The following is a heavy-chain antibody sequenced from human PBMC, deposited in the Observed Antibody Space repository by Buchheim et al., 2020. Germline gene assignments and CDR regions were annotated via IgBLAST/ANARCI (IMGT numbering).Heavy chain of an antibody. J-gene: IGHJ4*02. CDR3: AREQAHCGGDWNDY. D-gene: IGHD2-21*01. Sequence: EVQLVESGGGLVQPGGSLRLSCMASGFTFSSYEMNWVRQAPGKGLEWVSYISSSESTVYYADSVKGRFTISRDNAKNSLYLQMGSLRADYTAVYYCAREQAHCGGDWNDYWGQGTL. CDR2: ISSSESTV. CDR1: GFTFSSYE. V-gene: IGHV3-48*03.